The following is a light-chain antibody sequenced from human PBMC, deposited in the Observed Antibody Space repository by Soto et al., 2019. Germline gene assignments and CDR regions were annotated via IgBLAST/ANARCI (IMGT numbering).Light chain of an antibody. CDR3: SSYSISTAYL. J-gene: IGLJ1*01. Sequence: QSALTQPASLSGPPGQSITISCTGTSSDVGGYDYVSWYQLHPGKAPKLMVFEVSNRPSGVSYRFSGSKSGNTASLTISGLQAEDEADYFCSSYSISTAYLFGTGTKVTVL. CDR1: SSDVGGYDY. V-gene: IGLV2-14*01. CDR2: EVS.